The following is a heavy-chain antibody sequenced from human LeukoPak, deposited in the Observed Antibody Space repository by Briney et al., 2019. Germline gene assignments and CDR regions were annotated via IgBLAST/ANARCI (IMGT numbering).Heavy chain of an antibody. D-gene: IGHD1-26*01. CDR1: GGTFSSYA. V-gene: IGHV1-69*05. CDR2: IIPIFGTA. J-gene: IGHJ4*02. Sequence: SVKVSCKASGGTFSSYAISWVRQAPGQGLEWMGGIIPIFGTANYAQKFQGRVTITTDESTSTAYMELSSLRSEDTAVYYCARDQSGSYTGIDYWGQGTLVTVSS. CDR3: ARDQSGSYTGIDY.